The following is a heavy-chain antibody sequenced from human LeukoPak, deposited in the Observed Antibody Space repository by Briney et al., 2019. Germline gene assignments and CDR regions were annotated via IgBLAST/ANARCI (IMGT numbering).Heavy chain of an antibody. CDR1: GGTFSSYA. D-gene: IGHD3-22*01. J-gene: IGHJ3*02. CDR3: ARKVVNTPAAFDI. CDR2: IIPIFGTA. V-gene: IGHV1-69*05. Sequence: SVKVSCKASGGTFSSYAISWVRQAPGQGLEWMGRIIPIFGTANYAQKFQGRVTTTTDESTSTAYMEPSSLRSEDTAVYYCARKVVNTPAAFDIWGQGTMVTVSS.